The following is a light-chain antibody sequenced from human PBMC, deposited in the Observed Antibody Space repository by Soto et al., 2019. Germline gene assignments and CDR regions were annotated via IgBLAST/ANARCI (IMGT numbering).Light chain of an antibody. CDR3: SSYPCSCTSL. CDR2: DVS. J-gene: IGLJ1*01. CDR1: SSDVGGYNY. V-gene: IGLV2-14*01. Sequence: QSALTQPASVSGSPGQSITISCTGTSSDVGGYNYVSWYQQHPGKAPKLMIYDVSNRPSGVSNRFSGSKSGNTASLTISGLHAYDVADYSSSSYPCSCTSLFGSGSKGTV.